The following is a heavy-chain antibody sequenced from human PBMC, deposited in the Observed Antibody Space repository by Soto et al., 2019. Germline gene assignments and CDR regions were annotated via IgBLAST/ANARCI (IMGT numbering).Heavy chain of an antibody. CDR3: AKEARAYYDFWSGPMDV. Sequence: PGGSLRLSCAASGFTFSSYGMHWVRQAPGKGLEWVAVISYDGSNKYYADSVKGRFTISRDNSKNTLYPQMNSLRAEDTAVYYCAKEARAYYDFWSGPMDVWGQGTTVTVSS. D-gene: IGHD3-3*01. CDR2: ISYDGSNK. CDR1: GFTFSSYG. J-gene: IGHJ6*02. V-gene: IGHV3-30*18.